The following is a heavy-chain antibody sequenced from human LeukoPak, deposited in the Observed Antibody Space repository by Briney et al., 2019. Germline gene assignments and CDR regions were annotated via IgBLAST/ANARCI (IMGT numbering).Heavy chain of an antibody. CDR3: ASRVDTAMATN. V-gene: IGHV4-39*01. J-gene: IGHJ4*02. CDR1: GGSISSSSYY. Sequence: PSETLSLTCTVSGGSISSSSYYWGWIRQPPGKGLEWIGSIYYSGSTYYNPSLKSRVTISVDTSKNQFSLKLSSVTAADTAVYYCASRVDTAMATNWGQGTLVTVSS. D-gene: IGHD5-18*01. CDR2: IYYSGST.